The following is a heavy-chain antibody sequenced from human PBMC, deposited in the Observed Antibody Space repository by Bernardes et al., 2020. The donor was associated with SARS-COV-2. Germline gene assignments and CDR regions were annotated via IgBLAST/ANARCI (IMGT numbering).Heavy chain of an antibody. V-gene: IGHV1-8*01. Sequence: ASVKVSCKASGYTFTSYDINWVRQATGQGLEWMGWMNPNSGNTGYAQKFQGRVTMTRNTSISTAYMELSSLRSEDTAVYYCARIGRPVTEKNYYYYGMDVWGQGTTVTVSS. J-gene: IGHJ6*02. D-gene: IGHD2-21*02. CDR2: MNPNSGNT. CDR1: GYTFTSYD. CDR3: ARIGRPVTEKNYYYYGMDV.